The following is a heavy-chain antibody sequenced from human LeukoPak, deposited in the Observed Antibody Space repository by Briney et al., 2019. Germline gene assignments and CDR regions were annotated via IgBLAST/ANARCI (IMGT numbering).Heavy chain of an antibody. J-gene: IGHJ3*02. V-gene: IGHV1-69-2*01. D-gene: IGHD2/OR15-2a*01. Sequence: ASVKVSCKVSGYTFTYYYMHWVPQAPGKGLEWMGLVDPEDGETIYAEKFQGRVTVTADTSTDTAYMELSSLRSEDTAVYYCFLPAAFDIWGQGTMVTVSS. CDR3: FLPAAFDI. CDR1: GYTFTYYY. CDR2: VDPEDGET.